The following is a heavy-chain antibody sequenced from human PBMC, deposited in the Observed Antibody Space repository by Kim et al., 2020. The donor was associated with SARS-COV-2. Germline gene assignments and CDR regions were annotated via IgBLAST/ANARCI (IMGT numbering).Heavy chain of an antibody. J-gene: IGHJ4*02. Sequence: ASVKVSCKASTYTGHHIYWLRQAPGQGLEWMGAMDPNSGGTRYAQSFKGRVTMTRDTSTSTEYMELNRLTSDDTGMYYCAIAVVSSATTNFDCWGQGTL. D-gene: IGHD2-15*01. CDR1: TYTGHH. V-gene: IGHV1-2*02. CDR2: MDPNSGGT. CDR3: AIAVVSSATTNFDC.